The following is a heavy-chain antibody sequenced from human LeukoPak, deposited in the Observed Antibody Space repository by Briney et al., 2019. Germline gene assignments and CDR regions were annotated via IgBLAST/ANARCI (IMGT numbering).Heavy chain of an antibody. CDR1: GYSFTSYW. V-gene: IGHV5-51*01. D-gene: IGHD6-13*01. CDR3: ARRDIAAPPVDAFDI. Sequence: GESLKISCKGSGYSFTSYWIGWVRQVPGKGLEWMGIIYPGDSDTRYSPSFQGQVTISADKSISTAYLQWSSLKASDTAMYYCARRDIAAPPVDAFDIWGQGTMVTVSS. J-gene: IGHJ3*02. CDR2: IYPGDSDT.